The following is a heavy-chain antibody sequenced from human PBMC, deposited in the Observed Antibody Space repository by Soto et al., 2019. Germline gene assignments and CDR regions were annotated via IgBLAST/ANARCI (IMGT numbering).Heavy chain of an antibody. V-gene: IGHV1-69*01. D-gene: IGHD3-10*01. J-gene: IGHJ6*02. CDR3: ARGTYYYGSGSYYNLDYYGMDV. CDR2: IIPIFGTA. CDR1: GGTFSSYA. Sequence: ASVKVSCKASGGTFSSYAISWVRQAPGQGLEWMGGIIPIFGTANYAQKFQGRVTITADESTSTAYMELSSLRSEDTAVYYCARGTYYYGSGSYYNLDYYGMDVWGQGTTVTVSS.